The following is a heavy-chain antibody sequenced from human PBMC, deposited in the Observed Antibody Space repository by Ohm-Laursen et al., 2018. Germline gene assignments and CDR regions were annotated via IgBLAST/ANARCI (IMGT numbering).Heavy chain of an antibody. Sequence: SLRLSCSASGFTFSNYAMAWVRQAPGKGLERVSAIRRSDDKAYYVASVEGRFTISRDNSKNTLFLQMNSLRAEDTAIYYCARDEDYGGYSYFDLWGRGTLVTVSS. D-gene: IGHD4-23*01. CDR2: IRRSDDKA. CDR3: ARDEDYGGYSYFDL. V-gene: IGHV3-23*01. J-gene: IGHJ2*01. CDR1: GFTFSNYA.